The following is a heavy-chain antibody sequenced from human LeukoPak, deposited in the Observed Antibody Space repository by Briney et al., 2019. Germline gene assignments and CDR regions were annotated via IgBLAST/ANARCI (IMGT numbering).Heavy chain of an antibody. CDR2: IYSGGST. Sequence: GGSLRLSCAASGFTVSSNCMSWVRQAPGKGLEWVSVIYSGGSTYYADSVKGRFTISRDNSKNTLYLQMNSLRAEDTAVYYCAKDAGIAAAGTGYYFDYWGQGTLVTVSS. J-gene: IGHJ4*02. CDR1: GFTVSSNC. D-gene: IGHD6-13*01. V-gene: IGHV3-53*01. CDR3: AKDAGIAAAGTGYYFDY.